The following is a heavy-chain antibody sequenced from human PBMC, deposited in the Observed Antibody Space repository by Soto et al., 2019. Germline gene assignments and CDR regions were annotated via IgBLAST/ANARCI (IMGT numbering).Heavy chain of an antibody. J-gene: IGHJ4*02. Sequence: KPSETLSLTCAVSGGSFRGFYWTWIRQSPGKGLEWLGDINHVGITNYNPSLKSRVSIPVDTSKSQFSLKLSSVTAADTAVYYCARVSTSASGSYYTLDYWGQGTLVTVSS. D-gene: IGHD3-10*01. CDR2: INHVGIT. CDR1: GGSFRGFY. V-gene: IGHV4-34*01. CDR3: ARVSTSASGSYYTLDY.